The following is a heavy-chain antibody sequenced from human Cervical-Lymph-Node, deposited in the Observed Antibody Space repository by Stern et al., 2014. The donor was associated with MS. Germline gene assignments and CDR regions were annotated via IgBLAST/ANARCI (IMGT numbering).Heavy chain of an antibody. CDR1: GGTFSSYT. V-gene: IGHV1-69*01. CDR3: ARATSDYIWGSYRYLDY. J-gene: IGHJ4*02. CDR2: ILPMFGIA. D-gene: IGHD3-16*02. Sequence: VHLVESGAEVKKPGSSVKVSCKASGGTFSSYTIGWVRQAPGQGLEWMGGILPMFGIANYAEKFQGRVTITADESTSTAYMDLSTLRSEDTAVYYCARATSDYIWGSYRYLDYWGQGTQVTVSS.